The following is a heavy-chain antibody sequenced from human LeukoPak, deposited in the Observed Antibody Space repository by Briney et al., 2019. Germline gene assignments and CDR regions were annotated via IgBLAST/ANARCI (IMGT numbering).Heavy chain of an antibody. Sequence: ASVKVSCKASGYTFTSYGISWVRQAPGQGLEWMGWSSAYNGNTNYPQKLQVRVTMTTDTSTSTAYMELRSLRSADTAVYYCARASPTLYYDFWSGYTGHNWFDPWGQGTLVTVSS. D-gene: IGHD3-3*01. CDR3: ARASPTLYYDFWSGYTGHNWFDP. V-gene: IGHV1-18*01. CDR2: SSAYNGNT. CDR1: GYTFTSYG. J-gene: IGHJ5*02.